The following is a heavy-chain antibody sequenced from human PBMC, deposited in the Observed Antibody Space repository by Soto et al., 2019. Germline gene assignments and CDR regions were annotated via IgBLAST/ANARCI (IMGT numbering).Heavy chain of an antibody. Sequence: GESLKISCKGSGCSFTSYWISWVRQMPGKGLEWMGRIDPSDSYTNYSPSFQGHVTISADKSISTAYLQWSSLKASDTAMYYCARVEYSSSSGYYYGMDVWGQGTTVTVSS. CDR3: ARVEYSSSSGYYYGMDV. V-gene: IGHV5-10-1*01. CDR2: IDPSDSYT. D-gene: IGHD6-6*01. J-gene: IGHJ6*02. CDR1: GCSFTSYW.